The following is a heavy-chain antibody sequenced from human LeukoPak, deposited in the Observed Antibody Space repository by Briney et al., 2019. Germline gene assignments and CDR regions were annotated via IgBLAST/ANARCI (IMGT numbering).Heavy chain of an antibody. J-gene: IGHJ5*02. CDR1: GYTFTVYY. CDR3: AREPLRGYCSSTSCYENWFDP. D-gene: IGHD2-2*01. CDR2: INPNSGGT. Sequence: ASVRVSCKTSGYTFTVYYMHWVRQAPGQGLEWVGWINPNSGGTNYAQKFQGRVTMTRDTSISTAYMELSRLRSDDTAVYYCAREPLRGYCSSTSCYENWFDPWGQGTLVTVSS. V-gene: IGHV1-2*02.